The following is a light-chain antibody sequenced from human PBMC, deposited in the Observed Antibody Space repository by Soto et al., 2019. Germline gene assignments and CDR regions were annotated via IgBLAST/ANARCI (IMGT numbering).Light chain of an antibody. CDR1: QSIGSY. CDR3: LQSYSTPLS. V-gene: IGKV1-39*01. Sequence: DIQMTQSPSSLSASVGDGVTITCRASQSIGSYLNWYQHKPGKAPKLLIYAASSLESGVPSRFSGSGSGTDFTLTISSLQPEDFATYYCLQSYSTPLSFGGGTKVEIK. CDR2: AAS. J-gene: IGKJ4*01.